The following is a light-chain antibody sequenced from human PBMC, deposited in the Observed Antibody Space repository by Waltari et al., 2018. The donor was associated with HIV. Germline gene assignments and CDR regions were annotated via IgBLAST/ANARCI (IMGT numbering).Light chain of an antibody. CDR1: SSDVGGYNY. J-gene: IGLJ1*01. CDR2: EVN. Sequence: QSALTQPASVSGSPGQSITISCTGTSSDVGGYNYVYWYQQQPGKAHKLRISEVNNRTSWLFNLCSGSKSGNTASLTISGLQAEDEADYYCSSYTSSSTLYVFGTGTKVTVL. V-gene: IGLV2-14*01. CDR3: SSYTSSSTLYV.